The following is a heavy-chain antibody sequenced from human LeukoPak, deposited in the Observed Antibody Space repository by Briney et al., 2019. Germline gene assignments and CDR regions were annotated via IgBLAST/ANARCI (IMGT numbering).Heavy chain of an antibody. CDR1: GFTFDDYA. D-gene: IGHD6-19*01. V-gene: IGHV3-9*01. Sequence: GGSLRLSCAASGFTFDDYAMHWVRQAPGKGLEWVSGISWNSGSIGYADSVKGRSTISRDNAKNSLYLQMSSLRAEDTALYYCAKGGSSGWYSPFDYWGQGTLDTVSS. J-gene: IGHJ4*02. CDR3: AKGGSSGWYSPFDY. CDR2: ISWNSGSI.